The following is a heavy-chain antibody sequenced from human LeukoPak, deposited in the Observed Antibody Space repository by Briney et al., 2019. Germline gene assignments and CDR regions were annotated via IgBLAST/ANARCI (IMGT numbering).Heavy chain of an antibody. CDR3: ARDDGMVYVKFVDY. CDR2: ISGYNGNT. D-gene: IGHD2-8*01. CDR1: GYTFTSYG. V-gene: IGHV1-18*01. Sequence: ASVKVSCKASGYTFTSYGISWVRQAPGKGLEWMGWISGYNGNTNYAQKLQGRVTMTTDTSTSTAYMELRSLRSDDTAVYYCARDDGMVYVKFVDYWGQGTLVTVSS. J-gene: IGHJ4*02.